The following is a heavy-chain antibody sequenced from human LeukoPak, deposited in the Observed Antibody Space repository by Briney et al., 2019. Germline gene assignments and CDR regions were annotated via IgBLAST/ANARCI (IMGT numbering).Heavy chain of an antibody. Sequence: GGSLRLSCAASGFTLSRNWISWVRQAPGKGLEWVANINQDGSQKFYVDSVKGRFTISRDNGKNSLYLQMNSLRAEDTAVYYCASLDTTMVTGDYWGQGPLVTVSS. CDR2: INQDGSQK. CDR3: ASLDTTMVTGDY. J-gene: IGHJ4*02. V-gene: IGHV3-7*01. D-gene: IGHD5-18*01. CDR1: GFTLSRNW.